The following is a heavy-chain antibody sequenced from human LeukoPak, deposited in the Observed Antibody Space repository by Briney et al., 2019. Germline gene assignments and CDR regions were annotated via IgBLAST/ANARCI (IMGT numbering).Heavy chain of an antibody. CDR3: ARGAFYFDY. CDR2: IYYSGST. J-gene: IGHJ4*02. V-gene: IGHV4-59*01. Sequence: SETLSLTCIVSGGSISSYYWSWIRQPPGKGLEWVGYIYYSGSTNYNPSLKSRVTISVDTSKNQFSLKLSSVTAADTAVYYCARGAFYFDYWGQGTLVTVSS. CDR1: GGSISSYY.